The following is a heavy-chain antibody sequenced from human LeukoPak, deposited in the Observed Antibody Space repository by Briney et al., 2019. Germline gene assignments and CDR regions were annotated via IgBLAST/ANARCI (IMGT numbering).Heavy chain of an antibody. CDR3: ARADMATNPFDY. V-gene: IGHV4-59*01. Sequence: SETLSLTCTVSGGSISSYYWSWIRQPPGKGLEWIGYTYYSGSTKYNPSLTSRVTISVDTSKNQFSLNLSSVTAADTAVYYCARADMATNPFDYWGQGTLVTVSS. CDR1: GGSISSYY. CDR2: TYYSGST. D-gene: IGHD5-24*01. J-gene: IGHJ4*02.